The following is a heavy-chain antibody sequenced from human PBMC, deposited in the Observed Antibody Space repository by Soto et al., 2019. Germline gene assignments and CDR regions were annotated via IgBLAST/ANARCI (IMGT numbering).Heavy chain of an antibody. CDR2: ISAYNGNT. CDR1: GYTFTSYG. Sequence: GASVKVSCKASGYTFTSYGISWVRQAPGQGLEWMGWISAYNGNTNYAQKLQGRVTMTTDTSTSTAYMELRSLRSDDTAGYYCASPINDSSGYYYSYWGQGTLVTVSS. V-gene: IGHV1-18*04. J-gene: IGHJ4*02. CDR3: ASPINDSSGYYYSY. D-gene: IGHD3-22*01.